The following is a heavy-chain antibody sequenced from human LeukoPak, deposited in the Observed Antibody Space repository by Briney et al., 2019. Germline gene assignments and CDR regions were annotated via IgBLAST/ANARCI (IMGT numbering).Heavy chain of an antibody. CDR3: ARGARMATTYDY. CDR2: ISSSASTI. J-gene: IGHJ4*02. Sequence: PGGSLRLSCAASGFIFSDHYMSWLRQAPGKGLEWVSYISSSASTIYYADSVKGRFTISRDNAKNSLYLQMSSQRAEDTAVYYCARGARMATTYDYWGQGTLVTVSS. CDR1: GFIFSDHY. D-gene: IGHD5-24*01. V-gene: IGHV3-11*01.